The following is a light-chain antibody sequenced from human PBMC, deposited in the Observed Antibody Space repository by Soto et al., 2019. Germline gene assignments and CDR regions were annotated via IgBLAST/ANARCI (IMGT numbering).Light chain of an antibody. J-gene: IGKJ1*01. Sequence: EIVMTQSPVTLSVSPGERATLSCMASQSVRTYLAWYQEKPGQAPRLLIYDASSRASGVPASFSGSGSGTEFTLTISSLQPEDYAVYYCHQYNNWPPWTFGQGTKVDIK. CDR2: DAS. CDR3: HQYNNWPPWT. V-gene: IGKV3-15*01. CDR1: QSVRTY.